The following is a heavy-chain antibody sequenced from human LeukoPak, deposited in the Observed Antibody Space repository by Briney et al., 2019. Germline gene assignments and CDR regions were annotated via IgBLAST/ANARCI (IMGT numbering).Heavy chain of an antibody. J-gene: IGHJ4*02. CDR1: LFPFSNHG. Sequence: GGSLRLSCAASLFPFSNHGMSWVRQAPGKGLEWVSNIKEDESEKYYVGSVKGRFTISRDNAKNSLYLQMNSLRVEDTAGYYCARQQHSGSYGYFDYWGQGTLVTVSS. D-gene: IGHD1-26*01. CDR3: ARQQHSGSYGYFDY. CDR2: IKEDESEK. V-gene: IGHV3-7*01.